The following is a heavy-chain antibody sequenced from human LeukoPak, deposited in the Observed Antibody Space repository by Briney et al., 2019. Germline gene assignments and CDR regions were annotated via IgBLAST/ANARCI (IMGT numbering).Heavy chain of an antibody. D-gene: IGHD5-12*01. CDR1: GFTFSSYW. Sequence: PGGSLRLSCAASGFTFSSYWMSWVRQAPGKGLEWVANIKKDGSEKYYVDSVKGRFTISRDNAKTSLYLQMNSLRPEDTALYYCAKDGQRDIVATMRYFDYWGQGTLVTVSS. CDR2: IKKDGSEK. V-gene: IGHV3-7*03. CDR3: AKDGQRDIVATMRYFDY. J-gene: IGHJ4*02.